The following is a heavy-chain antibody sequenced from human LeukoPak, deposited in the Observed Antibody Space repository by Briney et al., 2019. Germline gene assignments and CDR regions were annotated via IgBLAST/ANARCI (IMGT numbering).Heavy chain of an antibody. V-gene: IGHV3-23*01. CDR3: AKVESTVAPFMIGGSQHFDY. J-gene: IGHJ4*02. D-gene: IGHD4-23*01. CDR2: ISGSGGST. Sequence: PGGSLRLSCAASGFTFSSYAMSWVRQAPGKGLEWVSAISGSGGSTYYADSVKGRFTISRDNSKNTLYLQMNSLRAEDTAVYYCAKVESTVAPFMIGGSQHFDYWGQGTLVTVSS. CDR1: GFTFSSYA.